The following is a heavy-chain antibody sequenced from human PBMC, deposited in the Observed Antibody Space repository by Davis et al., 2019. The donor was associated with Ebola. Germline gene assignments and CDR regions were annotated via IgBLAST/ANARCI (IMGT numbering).Heavy chain of an antibody. CDR3: AKGLVATFEAYFDS. V-gene: IGHV3-48*01. D-gene: IGHD5-12*01. J-gene: IGHJ4*01. CDR2: IGSTGTTT. Sequence: GESLKISCVASGLTFSNYIMTWVRQAPGKGLEWVSYIGSTGTTTYYADSVKGRFTISRDNAKNSVYLEMNNLRPEDTALYYCAKGLVATFEAYFDSWGRGTLVTVSS. CDR1: GLTFSNYI.